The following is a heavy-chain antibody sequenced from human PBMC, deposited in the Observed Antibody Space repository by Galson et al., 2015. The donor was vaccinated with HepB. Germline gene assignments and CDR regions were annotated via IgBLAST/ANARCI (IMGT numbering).Heavy chain of an antibody. CDR1: GFTFSNYW. CDR3: VRDVGARSIKGMDV. J-gene: IGHJ6*02. CDR2: LNGDGTST. Sequence: SLRLSCAASGFTFSNYWMHWVRQPPGKGLVWVSRLNGDGTSTSYADSVKGRFTISRDNAKNTLYLQMNSLRAEDTAVYYCVRDVGARSIKGMDVWGQGTTVTVSS. V-gene: IGHV3-74*01. D-gene: IGHD1-26*01.